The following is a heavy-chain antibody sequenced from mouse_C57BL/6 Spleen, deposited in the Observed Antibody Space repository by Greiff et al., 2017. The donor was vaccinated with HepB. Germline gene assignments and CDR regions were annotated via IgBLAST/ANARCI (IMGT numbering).Heavy chain of an antibody. Sequence: VQLKESVAELVRPGASVKLSCTASGFNIKNTYMHWVKQRPEQGLEWIGRIDPANGNTKYAPKFQGKATITADTSSNTAYLQLSSLTSEDTAIYYCARPYYYGSSYDYYAMDYWGQGTSVTVSS. J-gene: IGHJ4*01. D-gene: IGHD1-1*01. CDR1: GFNIKNTY. CDR2: IDPANGNT. V-gene: IGHV14-3*01. CDR3: ARPYYYGSSYDYYAMDY.